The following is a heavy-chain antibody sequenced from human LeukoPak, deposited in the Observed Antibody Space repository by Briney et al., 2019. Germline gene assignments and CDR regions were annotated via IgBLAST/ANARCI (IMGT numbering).Heavy chain of an antibody. D-gene: IGHD1-7*01. CDR1: GYTFTSYG. Sequence: ASVKVSCKASGYTFTSYGISWVRQAPGQGLEWMGWISAYNGNTNYAQKLQGRVTMTTDTSTSTAYMELRSLRSDDTAVYYCARQQLTGTRENWFDPWGQGTLVTVSS. J-gene: IGHJ5*02. V-gene: IGHV1-18*01. CDR2: ISAYNGNT. CDR3: ARQQLTGTRENWFDP.